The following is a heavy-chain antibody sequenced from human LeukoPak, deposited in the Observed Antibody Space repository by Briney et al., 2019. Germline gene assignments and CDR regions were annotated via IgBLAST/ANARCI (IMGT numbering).Heavy chain of an antibody. D-gene: IGHD4-23*01. CDR1: GFSLSTSGVG. CDR3: AHRPSEHLVVTPWAYFDY. J-gene: IGHJ4*02. CDR2: IYWDDDK. Sequence: ESGPALVKPTQTLTLTCTFSGFSLSTSGVGVGWIRQPPGKALEWLALIYWDDDKRYSPSLKSRLTITKDTSKNQVVLTMTNMDPVDTATYYCAHRPSEHLVVTPWAYFDYWVQGTLVTVSS. V-gene: IGHV2-5*02.